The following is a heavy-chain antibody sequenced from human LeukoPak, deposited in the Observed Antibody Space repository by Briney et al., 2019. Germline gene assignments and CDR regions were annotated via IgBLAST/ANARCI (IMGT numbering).Heavy chain of an antibody. V-gene: IGHV3-30*01. D-gene: IGHD2-8*01. CDR3: ARDLPGGYCTNGVCYYMDV. J-gene: IGHJ6*03. CDR1: GFTLSSYA. Sequence: TGGSLRLSCAASGFTLSSYAMHWVRQAPGKGLEWVAVISYDGSNKYYADSVKGRFTSFRDNSKNTLYLQMNSLRAEDTAVYYCARDLPGGYCTNGVCYYMDVWGKGTTVTVSS. CDR2: ISYDGSNK.